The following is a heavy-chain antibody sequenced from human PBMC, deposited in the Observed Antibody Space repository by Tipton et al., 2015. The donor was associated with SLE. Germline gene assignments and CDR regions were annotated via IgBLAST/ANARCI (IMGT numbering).Heavy chain of an antibody. Sequence: TLSLTCTVSGGSISSSSYYWGWIRQPPGKGLEWIGSIYYSGSTNYNPSFKSRVTISVDTSKNQFSLKLSSVTAADTAVYYCARGGSGGDAFDIWGQGTMVTVSS. CDR1: GGSISSSSYY. D-gene: IGHD2-15*01. J-gene: IGHJ3*02. CDR3: ARGGSGGDAFDI. V-gene: IGHV4-39*07. CDR2: IYYSGST.